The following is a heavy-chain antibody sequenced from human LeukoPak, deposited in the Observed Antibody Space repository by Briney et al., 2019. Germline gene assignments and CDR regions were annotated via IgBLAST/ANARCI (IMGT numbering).Heavy chain of an antibody. CDR1: GFTFSSYA. CDR2: ISYDGSKK. D-gene: IGHD6-13*01. J-gene: IGHJ4*02. CDR3: ARDSSSWYWVVDY. Sequence: GGSLRLSCAASGFTFSSYAMHWVRQAPGKGLEWVAVISYDGSKKYYADSVKGRFTISRDNSKNTLYLQMNSLRAEDTAVYYCARDSSSWYWVVDYWGQGTLVTVSS. V-gene: IGHV3-30-3*01.